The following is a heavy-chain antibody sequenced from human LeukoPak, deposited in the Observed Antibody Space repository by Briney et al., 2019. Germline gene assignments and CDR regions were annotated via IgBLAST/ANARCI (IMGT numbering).Heavy chain of an antibody. CDR3: ARDRVATRYYDSSGFDP. D-gene: IGHD3-22*01. Sequence: PSETLSLTCTVSGDSISRYYWSWIRQPAGKGLEWIGRVSTSGSTNYNPSLKSRVTISVDTSKNQFSLKLSSVTAADTAVYYCARDRVATRYYDSSGFDPWGQGTLVTVSS. J-gene: IGHJ5*02. CDR1: GDSISRYY. V-gene: IGHV4-4*07. CDR2: VSTSGST.